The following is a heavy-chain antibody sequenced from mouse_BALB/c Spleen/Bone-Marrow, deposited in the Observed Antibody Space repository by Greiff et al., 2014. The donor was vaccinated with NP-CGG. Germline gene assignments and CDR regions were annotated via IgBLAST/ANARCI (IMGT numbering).Heavy chain of an antibody. D-gene: IGHD1-1*01. Sequence: EVMLVESGGGLVQPGGFLKLSCAASGFTFSSYTMSWVRQTPEKRLEWVAYISNGGGSSYYPDTVKGRFTISRDNAKNTLYLQMSSLKSEDTAMYYCARHGGSRGYYFDYWGQGTTLTVSS. CDR3: ARHGGSRGYYFDY. J-gene: IGHJ2*01. CDR1: GFTFSSYT. V-gene: IGHV5-12-2*01. CDR2: ISNGGGSS.